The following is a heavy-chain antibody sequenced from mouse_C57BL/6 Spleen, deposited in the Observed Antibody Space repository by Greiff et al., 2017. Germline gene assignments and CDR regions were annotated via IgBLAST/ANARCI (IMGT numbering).Heavy chain of an antibody. CDR2: IYPGDGDT. Sequence: QVQLQQSGPELVKPGASVKISCKASGYAFSSSWMNWVKQRPGKGLEWIGRIYPGDGDTNYNGKFKGKATLTADKSSSTAYMQLSSLTSDDSAVYFCAPYPGGAMDYWGQGTSVTVSS. V-gene: IGHV1-82*01. CDR1: GYAFSSSW. CDR3: APYPGGAMDY. D-gene: IGHD2-10*01. J-gene: IGHJ4*01.